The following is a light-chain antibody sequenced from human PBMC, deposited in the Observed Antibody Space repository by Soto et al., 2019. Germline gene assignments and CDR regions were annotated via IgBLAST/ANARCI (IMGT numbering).Light chain of an antibody. J-gene: IGKJ2*01. CDR2: GAS. V-gene: IGKV3-15*01. Sequence: IVMTQSPATLSVSPGERTTLSCRASQSVSSNLAWYQQKPGQAPRLLIYGASTRATGIPAGFSGSGSGTEFTLTISSLQSEDFAVYYCQQYNGWPLTFGQGTKLEIK. CDR1: QSVSSN. CDR3: QQYNGWPLT.